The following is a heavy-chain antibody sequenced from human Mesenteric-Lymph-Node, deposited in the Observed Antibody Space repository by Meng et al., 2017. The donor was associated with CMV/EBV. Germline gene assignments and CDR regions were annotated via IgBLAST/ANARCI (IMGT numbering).Heavy chain of an antibody. J-gene: IGHJ4*02. V-gene: IGHV7-4-1*02. CDR3: ARGMVRGVIIGGY. Sequence: KASGYTFTSYAMNWVRQAPGQGLEWMGWINTNTGNPTYAQGFTGRFVFSLDTSVSTAYLQISSLKAKDTAVYYCARGMVRGVIIGGYWGQGTLVTVSS. CDR1: GYTFTSYA. D-gene: IGHD3-10*01. CDR2: INTNTGNP.